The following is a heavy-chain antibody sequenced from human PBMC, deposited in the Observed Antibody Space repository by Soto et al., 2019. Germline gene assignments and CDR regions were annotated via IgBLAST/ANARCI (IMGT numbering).Heavy chain of an antibody. CDR2: ISAYNGNT. CDR3: ALSEVYCSGGSCYSGY. CDR1: GYTFTSYC. V-gene: IGHV1-18*01. Sequence: ASVKVSCKASGYTFTSYCISWVRQAPGQGLEWMGWISAYNGNTNYAQKLQGRVTMTTDTSTSTAYMELRSLRSDDTAVYYCALSEVYCSGGSCYSGYWGQGTLVTVSS. D-gene: IGHD2-15*01. J-gene: IGHJ4*02.